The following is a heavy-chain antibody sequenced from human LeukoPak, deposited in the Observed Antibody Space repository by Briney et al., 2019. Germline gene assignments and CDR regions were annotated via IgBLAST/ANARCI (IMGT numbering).Heavy chain of an antibody. Sequence: GGSLRLSCAASAFSLSGYNMNWVRQAPGKGLEWVSSISYTGTYIYYADSVKGRFTISRDNAQNSVFLQMTSLRVDDTAVYYCARDAEGRRYSPPDYWGQGTLVTVSS. J-gene: IGHJ4*02. CDR2: ISYTGTYI. CDR3: ARDAEGRRYSPPDY. CDR1: AFSLSGYN. D-gene: IGHD5-18*01. V-gene: IGHV3-21*01.